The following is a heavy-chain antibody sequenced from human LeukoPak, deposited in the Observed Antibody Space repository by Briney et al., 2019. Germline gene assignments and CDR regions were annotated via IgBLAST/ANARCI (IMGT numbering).Heavy chain of an antibody. CDR3: ARDRFHLGYCSGGSCYSLWFDP. CDR1: GYTFTGYY. CDR2: INPNSGGT. V-gene: IGHV1-2*02. D-gene: IGHD2-15*01. J-gene: IGHJ5*02. Sequence: VKVSCKASGYTFTGYYMHWVRQAPGQGLEWMGWINPNSGGTNYAQKLQGRVTMTTDTSTSTAYMELRSLRSDDTAVYYCARDRFHLGYCSGGSCYSLWFDPWGQGTLITVSS.